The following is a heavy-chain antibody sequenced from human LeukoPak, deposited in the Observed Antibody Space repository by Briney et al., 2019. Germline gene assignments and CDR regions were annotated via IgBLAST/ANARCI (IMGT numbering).Heavy chain of an antibody. CDR3: ARMDWFGELYTNSDAFDV. V-gene: IGHV4-39*01. CDR2: IYYSGST. Sequence: SETLSLTCTVSGGSISSSSYYWGWIRQPPGRGLEWIRSIYYSGSTYYNPSLKSRVTISVDTSKNQFSLKLSSVTAADTAVYYCARMDWFGELYTNSDAFDVWGQGTMVTVSS. J-gene: IGHJ3*01. CDR1: GGSISSSSYY. D-gene: IGHD3-10*01.